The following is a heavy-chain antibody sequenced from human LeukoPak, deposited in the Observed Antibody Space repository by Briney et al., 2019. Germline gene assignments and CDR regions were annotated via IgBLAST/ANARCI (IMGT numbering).Heavy chain of an antibody. J-gene: IGHJ4*02. D-gene: IGHD3-22*01. V-gene: IGHV3-7*01. Sequence: QTGGSLRPSCAASGFTFSSYWMSWVRQAPGKGLEWVANIKQDGSEKYYVDSVKGRFTISRDNAKNSLYLQMNSLRAEDTAVYYCARDPLRDYYDSSGYWADWGQGTLVTVSS. CDR1: GFTFSSYW. CDR2: IKQDGSEK. CDR3: ARDPLRDYYDSSGYWAD.